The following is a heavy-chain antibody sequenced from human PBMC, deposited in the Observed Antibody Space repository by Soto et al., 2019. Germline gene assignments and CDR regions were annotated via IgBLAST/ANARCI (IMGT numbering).Heavy chain of an antibody. J-gene: IGHJ2*01. CDR1: GFTFSSYE. CDR3: ARGPSAAAPLSDWYFDL. D-gene: IGHD2-2*01. V-gene: IGHV3-48*02. CDR2: IASTSWNI. Sequence: PGGSLRLSCAASGFTFSSYEMNWVRQAPGKGLEWVSYIASTSWNIYYADTVKGRFTISRDNAKNSLYLQMNSLRDEDTAVYYCARGPSAAAPLSDWYFDLWGRGTLVTVSS.